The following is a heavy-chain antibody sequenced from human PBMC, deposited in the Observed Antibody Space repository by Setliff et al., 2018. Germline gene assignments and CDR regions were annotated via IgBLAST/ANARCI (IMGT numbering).Heavy chain of an antibody. CDR2: MSFDGKNN. D-gene: IGHD2-21*02. CDR3: ARWTAAFDY. Sequence: GGSLRLSCAASGFTFSYYAMHWVRQAPGKGLEWVAVMSFDGKNNYYANSVKGRFTISRDNSKNTLYLQMSSLKPEDTAVYYCARWTAAFDYWGQGTLVTVSS. J-gene: IGHJ4*02. CDR1: GFTFSYYA. V-gene: IGHV3-30*03.